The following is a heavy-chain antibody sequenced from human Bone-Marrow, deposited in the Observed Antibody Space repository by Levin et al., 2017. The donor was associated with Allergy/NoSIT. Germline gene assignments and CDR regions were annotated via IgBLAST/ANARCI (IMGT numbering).Heavy chain of an antibody. D-gene: IGHD4-17*01. V-gene: IGHV4-31*03. J-gene: IGHJ5*02. CDR1: GGSISSGGYY. CDR3: ARGATVTDEAFDP. CDR2: IYYSGST. Sequence: KTSETLSLTCTVSGGSISSGGYYWSWIRQHPGKGLEWIGYIYYSGSTYYNPSLKSRVTISVDTSKNQFSLKLSSVTAADTAVYYCARGATVTDEAFDPWGQGTLVTVSS.